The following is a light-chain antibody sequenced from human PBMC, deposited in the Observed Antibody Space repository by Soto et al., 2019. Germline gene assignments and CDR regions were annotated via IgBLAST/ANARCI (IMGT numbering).Light chain of an antibody. CDR1: HDIRNS. Sequence: DIQMTQSPSSLSTSVGDRVIVTCQASHDIRNSLNWFQQKEGKAPRLLIYGGSNLEIGVPTRFRGSGSGTDFTLTISSLHPEDVATYCCQQYQKLPITFGQGTRLDIK. J-gene: IGKJ5*01. V-gene: IGKV1-33*01. CDR2: GGS. CDR3: QQYQKLPIT.